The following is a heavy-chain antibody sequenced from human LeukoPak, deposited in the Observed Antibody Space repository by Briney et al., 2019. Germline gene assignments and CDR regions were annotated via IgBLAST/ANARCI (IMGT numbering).Heavy chain of an antibody. J-gene: IGHJ3*02. D-gene: IGHD3-10*01. CDR3: AKDHYVSGRYDAFDI. V-gene: IGHV3-23*01. CDR1: GFTFSSYA. Sequence: PGGPVRLSCAASGFTFSSYAMSWVRQAPGEGLEWVSAISGSGGRTYYAASMKGRSTISRDNAKNTLYLQMNSLRAEDTAVYYCAKDHYVSGRYDAFDIWGQGTMVSVSS. CDR2: ISGSGGRT.